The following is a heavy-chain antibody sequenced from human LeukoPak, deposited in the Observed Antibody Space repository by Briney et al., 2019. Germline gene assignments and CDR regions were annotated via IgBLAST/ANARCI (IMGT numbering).Heavy chain of an antibody. CDR2: IYGSGST. J-gene: IGHJ4*02. CDR3: TRVGGRRQWLPFDF. CDR1: GDSISSYC. D-gene: IGHD6-19*01. V-gene: IGHV4-4*07. Sequence: SSETLSLTCTVSGDSISSYCWSWIRQPAGKGLEWIGRIYGSGSTNYSPSLKSRVTMSLDTSKNQFSLKLSSVTAADTAVHYCTRVGGRRQWLPFDFWGQGILVTVSS.